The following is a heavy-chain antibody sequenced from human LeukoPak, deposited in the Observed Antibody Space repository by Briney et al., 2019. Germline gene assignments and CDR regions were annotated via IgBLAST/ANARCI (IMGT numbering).Heavy chain of an antibody. Sequence: PSETLSLTCTVSGGSISSGSYYWRWLRQPAGKGLEWIVRIYTSGSTNYNPSLKSRFTISVHTTKTQFSPNHSSVTAADTAVYYCARASEYSYGVDYWGQGTLVTVSS. CDR3: ARASEYSYGVDY. CDR2: IYTSGST. J-gene: IGHJ4*02. D-gene: IGHD5-18*01. V-gene: IGHV4-61*02. CDR1: GGSISSGSYY.